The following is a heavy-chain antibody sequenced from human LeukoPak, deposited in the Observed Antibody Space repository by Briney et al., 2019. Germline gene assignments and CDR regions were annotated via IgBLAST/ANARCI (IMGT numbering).Heavy chain of an antibody. CDR2: IKTDGSVT. CDR3: ARRGGLGYGDLDY. D-gene: IGHD4-17*01. J-gene: IGHJ4*02. V-gene: IGHV3-74*01. Sequence: GGSLRLSCAASGSTFSSYWMHWVRQAPGKGLVWVSRIKTDGSVTSYADSVKGRFTISRDNAKNTLYLQMDSLRAEDTAVYYCARRGGLGYGDLDYWGQGTLVTVSS. CDR1: GSTFSSYW.